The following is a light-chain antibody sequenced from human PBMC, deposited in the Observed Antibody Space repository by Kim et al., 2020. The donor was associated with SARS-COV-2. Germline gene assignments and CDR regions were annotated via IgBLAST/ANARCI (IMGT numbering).Light chain of an antibody. CDR1: QSVSTN. CDR3: QNYVNWPS. V-gene: IGKV3-15*01. CDR2: GAS. J-gene: IGKJ5*01. Sequence: EIVMMQSPATLSVSPGERATLSCRASQSVSTNLAWYQQKPGQAPRLLIYGASTRATGVPARFSGSGSGTDFTLTISSLQSEDFAVYYCQNYVNWPSFGQGTRLEIK.